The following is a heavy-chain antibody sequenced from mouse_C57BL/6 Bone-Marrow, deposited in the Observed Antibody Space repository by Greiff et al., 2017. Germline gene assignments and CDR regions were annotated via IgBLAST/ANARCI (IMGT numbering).Heavy chain of an antibody. D-gene: IGHD2-14*01. CDR2: IYPGDGDT. CDR1: GYAFSSYW. CDR3: ATVRFDY. J-gene: IGHJ2*01. Sequence: QVQLQQSGAELVKPGASVKISCKASGYAFSSYWMNWVKPRPGKGLEWIGQIYPGDGDTNYNGKFKGKATLTADKSSSTAYMQLSSLTSEDSAVYFCATVRFDYWGQGTTLTVSS. V-gene: IGHV1-80*01.